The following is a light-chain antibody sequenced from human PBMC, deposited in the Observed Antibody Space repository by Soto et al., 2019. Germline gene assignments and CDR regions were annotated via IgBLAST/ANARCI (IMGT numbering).Light chain of an antibody. Sequence: DTQMTQSPSSLFASVGDRVTITCRASQSINNLLNWYHQKPGKAPKLLIYAASSLQSGVPSRFSGSGSGTDFTLTISSLQPEDFATYYCQQSYTTPRTFGQGTKLEIK. CDR1: QSINNL. CDR3: QQSYTTPRT. V-gene: IGKV1-39*01. J-gene: IGKJ2*02. CDR2: AAS.